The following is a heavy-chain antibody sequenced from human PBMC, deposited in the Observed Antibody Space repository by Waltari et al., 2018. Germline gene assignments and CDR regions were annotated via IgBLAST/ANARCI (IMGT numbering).Heavy chain of an antibody. J-gene: IGHJ4*02. V-gene: IGHV3-23*04. CDR3: ATRGTYYKFDY. D-gene: IGHD1-26*01. Sequence: EVQLVESGGDLVQPGGSLRLSCAASGFTFSSYAMSWVRQAPGQGLAWVSAISGNGGSTYYADSVKGRFTISRYNSKNTLYLQMNSLRAEDAAVYYCATRGTYYKFDYWGQGSLVTVSS. CDR1: GFTFSSYA. CDR2: ISGNGGST.